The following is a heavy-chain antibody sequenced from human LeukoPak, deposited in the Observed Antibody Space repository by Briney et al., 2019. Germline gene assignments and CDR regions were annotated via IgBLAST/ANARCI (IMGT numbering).Heavy chain of an antibody. Sequence: PGGSLRLSCAASGFTFSSYAMGWVRQAPGKGLEWVSAISGSGGSTYYADSVKGRFTISRDNSKNTLYLQMNSLRAEDTAVYYCAKLRGGSYYGTFDYWGQGTLVTVSS. CDR2: ISGSGGST. D-gene: IGHD1-26*01. CDR3: AKLRGGSYYGTFDY. J-gene: IGHJ4*02. CDR1: GFTFSSYA. V-gene: IGHV3-23*01.